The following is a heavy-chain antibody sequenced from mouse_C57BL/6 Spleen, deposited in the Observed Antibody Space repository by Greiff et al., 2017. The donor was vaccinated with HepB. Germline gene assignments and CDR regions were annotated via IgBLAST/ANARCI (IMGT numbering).Heavy chain of an antibody. V-gene: IGHV5-6*01. CDR3: ARQGNYHAMDY. D-gene: IGHD2-1*01. J-gene: IGHJ4*01. CDR1: GFTFSSYG. CDR2: ISSGGSYT. Sequence: EVHLVESGGDLVKPGGSLKLSCAASGFTFSSYGMSWVRQTPDKRLEWVATISSGGSYTYYPDSVKGRFTISRDNAKNTLYLQMSSLKSEDTAMYYCARQGNYHAMDYWGQGTSVTVSS.